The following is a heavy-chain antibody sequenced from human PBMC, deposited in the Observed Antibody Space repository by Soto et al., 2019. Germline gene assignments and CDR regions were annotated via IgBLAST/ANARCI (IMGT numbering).Heavy chain of an antibody. Sequence: QVQLVQSGAEVKKPGSSVKVSCTASGGTFSSYTISWVRQAPGQGLEWMGRIIPILGIANYAQKFQGRVTITADKSTSTAYMELSSLRSEDTAVYYCAPSKAYSSSWYYFDYWGQGTLVTVSS. CDR1: GGTFSSYT. CDR3: APSKAYSSSWYYFDY. D-gene: IGHD6-13*01. CDR2: IIPILGIA. J-gene: IGHJ4*02. V-gene: IGHV1-69*02.